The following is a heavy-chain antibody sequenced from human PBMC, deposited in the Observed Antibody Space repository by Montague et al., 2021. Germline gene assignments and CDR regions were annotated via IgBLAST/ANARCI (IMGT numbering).Heavy chain of an antibody. CDR2: INPSGGST. CDR1: GYTFTSYY. V-gene: IGHV1-46*01. CDR3: AREQRELLGYEYSYHGMDV. Sequence: SVKVSCKASGYTFTSYYIHLVRQAPGQGLEWMGIINPSGGSTSYAQRFQGRVTMTRDTSTSTVDMDLSSLRSDDTAVYFCAREQRELLGYEYSYHGMDVWGQGTTVTVSS. D-gene: IGHD1-26*01. J-gene: IGHJ6*02.